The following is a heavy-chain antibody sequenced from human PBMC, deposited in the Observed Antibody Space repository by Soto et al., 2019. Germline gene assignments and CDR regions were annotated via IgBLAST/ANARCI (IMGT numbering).Heavy chain of an antibody. CDR3: TSREHSRGQFFIDY. Sequence: SETLSLTCADTGPSVNSDNWWSWVRQPPGKGLEWIGEIYQTGMTNYNPSLKSRVTLSIDKSKNQFSLDLSSVTAADTAVYFCTSREHSRGQFFIDYWGQGALVTVSS. CDR1: GPSVNSDNW. CDR2: IYQTGMT. D-gene: IGHD3-3*01. J-gene: IGHJ4*02. V-gene: IGHV4-4*02.